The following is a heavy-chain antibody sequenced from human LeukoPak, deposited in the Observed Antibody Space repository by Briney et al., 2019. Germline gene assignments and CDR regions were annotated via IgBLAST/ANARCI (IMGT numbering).Heavy chain of an antibody. V-gene: IGHV4-59*01. D-gene: IGHD2-21*02. Sequence: SETLSLTCTVSGGSISSYYWSWIRQPPGKGLEWIGYIYYSGSTNYNPSLKSRVTISVDTSKNQFSLKLSYVTAADTAVYYCARKYCGGDCYSDAFDIWGQGKMVTVSS. CDR3: ARKYCGGDCYSDAFDI. CDR2: IYYSGST. J-gene: IGHJ3*02. CDR1: GGSISSYY.